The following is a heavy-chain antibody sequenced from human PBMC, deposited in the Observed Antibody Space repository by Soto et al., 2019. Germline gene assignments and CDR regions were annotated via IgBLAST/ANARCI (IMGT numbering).Heavy chain of an antibody. Sequence: PSETLSLTCIVSGGSISSDYWSWIRQPPGKELELIGYIDYSGSTNYIPSLRSRVTISVDTSKNHFSLKLNSVTAADTAVYYCARHGATYESSGYYPYYFDYWGQGTLVTVSS. D-gene: IGHD3-22*01. V-gene: IGHV4-59*08. CDR2: IDYSGST. CDR1: GGSISSDY. CDR3: ARHGATYESSGYYPYYFDY. J-gene: IGHJ4*02.